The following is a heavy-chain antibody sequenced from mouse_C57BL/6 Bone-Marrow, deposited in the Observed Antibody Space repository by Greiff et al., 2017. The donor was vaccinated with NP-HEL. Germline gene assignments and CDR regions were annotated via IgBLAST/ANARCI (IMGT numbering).Heavy chain of an antibody. CDR2: IDPENGDT. CDR3: TTPYYYGSSYAGDY. J-gene: IGHJ2*01. V-gene: IGHV14-4*01. Sequence: EVQLQQSGAELVRPGASVKLSCTASGFNIKDDYMHWVKQRPEQGLEWIGGIDPENGDTEYASKFQGKATITADTSSTTAYLQLSSLTSEDTAVYYCTTPYYYGSSYAGDYWGQGTTLTVSS. D-gene: IGHD1-1*01. CDR1: GFNIKDDY.